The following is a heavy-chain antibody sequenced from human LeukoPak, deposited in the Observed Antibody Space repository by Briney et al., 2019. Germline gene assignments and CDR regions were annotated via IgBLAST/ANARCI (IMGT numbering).Heavy chain of an antibody. J-gene: IGHJ5*02. Sequence: GRSLRLSCAASGFTFSSYGMHWVRRAPGKGLEWVAVIWYDGSNKYYADSVKGRFTISRDNAKNSLYLQMNSLRAEDTAVYYCARDSPSSTWGQGTLVTVSS. D-gene: IGHD6-13*01. V-gene: IGHV3-33*01. CDR1: GFTFSSYG. CDR2: IWYDGSNK. CDR3: ARDSPSST.